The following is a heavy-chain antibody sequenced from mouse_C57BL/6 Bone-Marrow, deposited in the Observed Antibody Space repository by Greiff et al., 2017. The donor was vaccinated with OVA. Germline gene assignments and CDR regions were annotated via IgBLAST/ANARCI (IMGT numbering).Heavy chain of an antibody. CDR2: IYPRDGST. D-gene: IGHD1-1*01. J-gene: IGHJ4*01. Sequence: QVQLQQSDAELVKPGASVKISCKVSGYTFTDHTIHWMKQRPEQGLEWIGYIYPRDGSTKYNEKFKGKATLTADKSSSTAYMQLNSLTSEDSAVYFCATPLFITTVVATGNYAMDYWGQGTSVTVSS. CDR1: GYTFTDHT. V-gene: IGHV1-78*01. CDR3: ATPLFITTVVATGNYAMDY.